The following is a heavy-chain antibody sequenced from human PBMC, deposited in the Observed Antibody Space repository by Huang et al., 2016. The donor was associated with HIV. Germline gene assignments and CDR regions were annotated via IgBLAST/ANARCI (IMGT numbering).Heavy chain of an antibody. D-gene: IGHD4-17*01. V-gene: IGHV5-51*01. Sequence: ELQLVQSGAEVTKPGESLTIACKGSGYSFNNYWVAWVRQMPGKGLGWMAMIYPGDSDSRDSPSCQGQVSISADKSINTVYLHWGSLKASDTATYYCARPRRTEYGDPWDAFDIWGQGTMVTVSS. CDR1: GYSFNNYW. J-gene: IGHJ3*02. CDR2: IYPGDSDS. CDR3: ARPRRTEYGDPWDAFDI.